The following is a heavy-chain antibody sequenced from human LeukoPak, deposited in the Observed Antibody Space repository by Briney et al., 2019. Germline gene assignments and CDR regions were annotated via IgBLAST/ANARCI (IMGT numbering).Heavy chain of an antibody. V-gene: IGHV3-30*02. J-gene: IGHJ4*02. CDR1: GFSFSSYG. CDR3: ARGYSTGWFAPSDY. D-gene: IGHD6-19*01. CDR2: IRYDGTNS. Sequence: GGSLRLSCAASGFSFSSYGMHWVRQAPGKGLEWVAFIRYDGTNSCYADSVKGRFTISRDNANNSLYLQMNSLRAEDTAFYYCARGYSTGWFAPSDYWGQGTLVTVSS.